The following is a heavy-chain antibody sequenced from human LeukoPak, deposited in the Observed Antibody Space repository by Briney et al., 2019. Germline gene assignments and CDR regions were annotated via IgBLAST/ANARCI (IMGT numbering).Heavy chain of an antibody. Sequence: SVKGSCKASGGTFSSYAISWVRQAPGQGLERRGGIIPIFGTANYAQKFQGRVTITADKSTSTAYMELSSLRSEDTAVYYCARELDTATLDYWGQGTLVTVSS. CDR1: GGTFSSYA. CDR3: ARELDTATLDY. J-gene: IGHJ4*02. D-gene: IGHD5-18*01. CDR2: IIPIFGTA. V-gene: IGHV1-69*06.